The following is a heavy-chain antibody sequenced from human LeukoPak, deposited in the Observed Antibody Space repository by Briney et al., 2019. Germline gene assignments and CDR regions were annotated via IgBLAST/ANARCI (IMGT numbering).Heavy chain of an antibody. J-gene: IGHJ3*01. D-gene: IGHD3-10*01. CDR2: IYYSGST. V-gene: IGHV4-39*02. CDR1: GDSISSSSSY. CDR3: TRDSGLGNDAFDV. Sequence: SETLSLTCTVSGDSISSSSSYWGWIRQPPGEGLEWIGSIYYSGSTYYNTSLKSRVTISVDTSKNQFSLLLNSVTPEDTAVYYCTRDSGLGNDAFDVWGQGTMVTVSS.